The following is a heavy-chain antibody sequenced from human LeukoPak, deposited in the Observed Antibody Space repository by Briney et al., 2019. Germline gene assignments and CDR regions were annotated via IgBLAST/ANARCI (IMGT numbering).Heavy chain of an antibody. CDR2: IRYDGSNK. D-gene: IGHD3-10*02. J-gene: IGHJ6*03. CDR1: GFTFSSYG. V-gene: IGHV3-30*02. Sequence: GGSLRLSCAASGFTFSSYGMHWVRQAPGKGLEWVAFIRYDGSNKYYADSVKGRFTISRDNSKNTLYLQMNSLRAEDTAVYYCAKADSVRGGLYYYYYYMDVWGKGTTVTISS. CDR3: AKADSVRGGLYYYYYYMDV.